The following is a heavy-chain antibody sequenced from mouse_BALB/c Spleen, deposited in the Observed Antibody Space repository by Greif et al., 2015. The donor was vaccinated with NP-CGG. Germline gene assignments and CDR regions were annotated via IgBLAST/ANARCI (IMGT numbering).Heavy chain of an antibody. CDR1: GFTLSSFG. Sequence: DVKLVESGGGLVQPGGSRKLSCAASGFTLSSFGMHWVRQAPEKGLEWVAYISSGSSTIYYADTVKGRFTISRDNPKNTLFLQMTSLRSEDTAMYYCARCTRYDLYAMDYWGQGTSVTVSS. V-gene: IGHV5-17*02. J-gene: IGHJ4*01. CDR3: ARCTRYDLYAMDY. CDR2: ISSGSSTI. D-gene: IGHD2-14*01.